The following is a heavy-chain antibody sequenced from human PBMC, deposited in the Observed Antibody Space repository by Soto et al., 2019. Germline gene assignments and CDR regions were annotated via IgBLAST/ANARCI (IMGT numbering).Heavy chain of an antibody. CDR2: IKSDGTVT. J-gene: IGHJ4*02. CDR1: GITFSTYR. V-gene: IGHV3-74*01. D-gene: IGHD3-3*01. CDR3: ARENSDFCSGYYRDY. Sequence: EVQLVESGGGLVQPGGSLRLSCVVSGITFSTYRMHWVRQAPGKGLVWVSHIKSDGTVTHYTDSVRGRFIISRDNAKNTLCLHMNSLRAEDTAGYYCARENSDFCSGYYRDYWGKGPLVTVSS.